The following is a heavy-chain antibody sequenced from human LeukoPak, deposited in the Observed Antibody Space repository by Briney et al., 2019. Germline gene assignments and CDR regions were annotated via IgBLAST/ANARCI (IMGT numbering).Heavy chain of an antibody. Sequence: QAGGSLRLSCAASGFTFSIYDLSWVRQAPGKGLECVSAIDRGVGSTYYADSVKGRFTISRDNSKNTLYLRMNNLRVDDTAVYYCAKKGQADDGGKPDWGQGTLVTVSS. V-gene: IGHV3-23*01. J-gene: IGHJ4*02. CDR2: IDRGVGST. CDR3: AKKGQADDGGKPD. CDR1: GFTFSIYD.